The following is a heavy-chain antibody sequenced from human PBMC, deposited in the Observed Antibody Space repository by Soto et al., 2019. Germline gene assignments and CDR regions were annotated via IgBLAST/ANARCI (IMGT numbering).Heavy chain of an antibody. CDR2: IIPIFGTA. CDR1: GGTFSSYA. D-gene: IGHD5-18*01. J-gene: IGHJ3*02. Sequence: VASVKVSCKASGGTFSSYAISWVRQAPGQGLEWMGGIIPIFGTANYAQKFQGRVTITADKSTSTAYMELSSLRSEDTAVYYCARGSLGLTAMATQTDDAFDIWGQGTMVTVSS. V-gene: IGHV1-69*06. CDR3: ARGSLGLTAMATQTDDAFDI.